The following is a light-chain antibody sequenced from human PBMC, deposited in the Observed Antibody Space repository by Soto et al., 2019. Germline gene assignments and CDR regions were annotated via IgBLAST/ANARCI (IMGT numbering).Light chain of an antibody. Sequence: EIVMTQSPATLSVSPGERATLSCRASQSVSSNLAWYQQKPGQAPRLLIYGASTRATGIPARFSGSGSGTESTLTISSMQSEDFEVYYCQQYNNWPPGTFGQGTKVEIK. CDR1: QSVSSN. CDR3: QQYNNWPPGT. CDR2: GAS. J-gene: IGKJ1*01. V-gene: IGKV3-15*01.